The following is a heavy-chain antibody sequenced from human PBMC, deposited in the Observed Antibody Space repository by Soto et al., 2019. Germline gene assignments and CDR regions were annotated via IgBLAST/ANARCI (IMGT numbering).Heavy chain of an antibody. V-gene: IGHV3-48*01. D-gene: IGHD3-10*01. CDR1: GFTFSSYS. CDR2: ISSSSSTI. CDR3: ARMVRGQLLDY. Sequence: PGGSLRLSCAASGFTFSSYSMNWVRQAPGKGLEWVSYISSSSSTIYYADSVKGRFTISRDNAKNSLYLQMNSLRAEDTAVYYCARMVRGQLLDYWGQGTLVTVSS. J-gene: IGHJ4*02.